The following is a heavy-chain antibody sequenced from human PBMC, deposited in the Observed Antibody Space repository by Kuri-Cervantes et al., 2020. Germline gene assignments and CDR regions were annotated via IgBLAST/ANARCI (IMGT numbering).Heavy chain of an antibody. J-gene: IGHJ6*02. CDR1: GFTFSSYW. D-gene: IGHD5-24*01. CDR3: ARDMTHPMATIIAYYYYGLDV. V-gene: IGHV3-7*01. Sequence: GGSLRLSCAASGFTFSSYWMSWVRQAPGKGLEWVANIKQDGSEKYYVDSVKGRFTISRDNANYSLYLQMSSLRAEDTAVYYCARDMTHPMATIIAYYYYGLDVWGQGTTVTVSS. CDR2: IKQDGSEK.